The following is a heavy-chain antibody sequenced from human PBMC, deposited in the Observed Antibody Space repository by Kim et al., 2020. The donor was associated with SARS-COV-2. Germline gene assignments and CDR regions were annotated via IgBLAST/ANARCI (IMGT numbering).Heavy chain of an antibody. Sequence: YEQKFQGRVTITADESTSTAYMELSSLRSEDTAVYYCARDNLRLHDAFDIWGQGTMVTVSS. D-gene: IGHD5-18*01. CDR3: ARDNLRLHDAFDI. J-gene: IGHJ3*02. V-gene: IGHV1-69*01.